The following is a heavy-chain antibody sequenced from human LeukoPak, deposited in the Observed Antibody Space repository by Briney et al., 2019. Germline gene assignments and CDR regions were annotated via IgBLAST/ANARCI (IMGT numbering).Heavy chain of an antibody. CDR3: AGLGSCSDH. CDR2: IHSSGAT. Sequence: NSSETLSLTCSVSDGSINSYYWSWIRQPPGKGLEWIGYIHSSGATHYNPSLKSRVTTSLDTSKNQFSLKLSSVTAADTAVYYCAGLGSCSDHWGQGTLVTVSS. V-gene: IGHV4-4*09. J-gene: IGHJ5*02. D-gene: IGHD1-26*01. CDR1: DGSINSYY.